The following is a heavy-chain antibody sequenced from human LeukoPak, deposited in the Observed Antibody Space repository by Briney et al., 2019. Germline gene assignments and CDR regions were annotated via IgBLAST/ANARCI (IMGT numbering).Heavy chain of an antibody. CDR1: GFTSGDYA. J-gene: IGHJ4*02. CDR2: IRSKAYGGTT. CDR3: TRDPYYYGSGSLPYYFDY. Sequence: GGSLRLSCTASGFTSGDYAMSWVRQAPGKGLEWVGFIRSKAYGGTTEYAASVKGRFTISRDDSKSIAYLQMNSLKTEDTAVYYCTRDPYYYGSGSLPYYFDYWGQGTLVTVSS. D-gene: IGHD3-10*01. V-gene: IGHV3-49*04.